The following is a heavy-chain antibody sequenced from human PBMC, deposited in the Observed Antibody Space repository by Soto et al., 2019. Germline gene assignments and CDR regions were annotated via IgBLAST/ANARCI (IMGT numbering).Heavy chain of an antibody. D-gene: IGHD3-3*01. Sequence: GGSLRLSCAASGFTFSSYGMHWVRQAPGKGLEWVAVISYDGSNKYYADSVKGRFTISRDNSKNTLYLQMNSLRAEDTAVYYCAKEPILYYDFWSGYFEPSAPGPSFDYWGQGTLVTVSS. CDR1: GFTFSSYG. V-gene: IGHV3-30*18. CDR2: ISYDGSNK. CDR3: AKEPILYYDFWSGYFEPSAPGPSFDY. J-gene: IGHJ4*02.